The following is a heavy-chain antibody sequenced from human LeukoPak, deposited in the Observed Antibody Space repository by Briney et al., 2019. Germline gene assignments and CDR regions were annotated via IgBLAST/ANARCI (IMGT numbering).Heavy chain of an antibody. Sequence: PGGSLRLSCAASGFTFSSYSMNWVRQAPGKGLEWVSSISSSSSYIYYADSVKGRFTISRDNAKNSPYLQMNSLRAEDTAVYYCARDPRYYDFWSGYYPHYYYYYMDVWGKGTTVTVSS. CDR2: ISSSSSYI. V-gene: IGHV3-21*01. CDR3: ARDPRYYDFWSGYYPHYYYYYMDV. J-gene: IGHJ6*03. CDR1: GFTFSSYS. D-gene: IGHD3-3*01.